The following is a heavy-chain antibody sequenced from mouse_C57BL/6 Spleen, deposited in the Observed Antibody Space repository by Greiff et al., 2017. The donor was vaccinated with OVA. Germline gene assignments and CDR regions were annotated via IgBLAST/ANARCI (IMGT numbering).Heavy chain of an antibody. D-gene: IGHD1-1*01. V-gene: IGHV1-22*01. Sequence: VQLQQSGPELVKPGASVKMSCKASGYTFTDYNMHWVKQSHGKSLEWIGYINPNNGGTSYNQKFKGKATLTVNKSSSTAYMELRSLTSEDSAVYYCARGAYYGSGWYFDVWGTGTTVTVSS. CDR1: GYTFTDYN. CDR2: INPNNGGT. CDR3: ARGAYYGSGWYFDV. J-gene: IGHJ1*03.